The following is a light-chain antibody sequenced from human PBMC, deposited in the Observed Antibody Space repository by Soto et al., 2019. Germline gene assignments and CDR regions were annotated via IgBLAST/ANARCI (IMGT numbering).Light chain of an antibody. J-gene: IGKJ2*01. CDR3: QQSSSTPHT. Sequence: DIQMTQSPSSLSASLGDRVTITCRASQTINNYLHWYQQRPGKAPKLLIYSASSLQTGVPPRFSGSGSGTHFTLTISSLQPEDFATYYCQQSSSTPHTCGQGTIVEIK. CDR2: SAS. V-gene: IGKV1-39*01. CDR1: QTINNY.